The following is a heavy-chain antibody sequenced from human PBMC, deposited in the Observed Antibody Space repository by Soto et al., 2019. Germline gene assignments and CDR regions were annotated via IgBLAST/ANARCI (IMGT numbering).Heavy chain of an antibody. CDR3: ARDIGSYAYGEGY. CDR1: GGSINSYW. Sequence: SETLSLTCSVSGGSINSYWWSWIRQPAGKGLEWVGRVYSSGTTDYNPSLNSRATMSVETSKNQFSLKLSSVTAADTAVYYCARDIGSYAYGEGYWGQGIQVTVSS. D-gene: IGHD3-10*01. CDR2: VYSSGTT. V-gene: IGHV4-4*07. J-gene: IGHJ4*02.